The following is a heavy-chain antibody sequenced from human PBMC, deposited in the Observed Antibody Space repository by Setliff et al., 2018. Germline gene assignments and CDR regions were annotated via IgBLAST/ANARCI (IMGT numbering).Heavy chain of an antibody. CDR3: ATNSGGNTIDAFDI. CDR2: FDPEDGET. J-gene: IGHJ3*02. V-gene: IGHV1-24*01. Sequence: GASVKVSCKVSGYTLTELSMHWVRQAPGKGLEWMGGFDPEDGETIYAQKFQGRVTMTEDTSTDTAYMELSSLRSEDTAVYYCATNSGGNTIDAFDIWGQGTRVTVS. D-gene: IGHD2-15*01. CDR1: GYTLTELS.